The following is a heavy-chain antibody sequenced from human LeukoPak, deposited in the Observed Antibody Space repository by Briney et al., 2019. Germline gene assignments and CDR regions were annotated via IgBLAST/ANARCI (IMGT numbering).Heavy chain of an antibody. D-gene: IGHD3-22*01. CDR3: ARDPPATYYYDSSGEEDAFDI. CDR2: ISAGSRHI. J-gene: IGHJ3*02. CDR1: GFTFSIYT. V-gene: IGHV3-21*01. Sequence: GGSLRLSCEASGFTFSIYTMNWVRQAPGKGLEWVSLISAGSRHIYYADSLRGRFTISRDDAKNSLYLQMNSLRAEDTAVYYCARDPPATYYYDSSGEEDAFDIWGQGTMVTVSS.